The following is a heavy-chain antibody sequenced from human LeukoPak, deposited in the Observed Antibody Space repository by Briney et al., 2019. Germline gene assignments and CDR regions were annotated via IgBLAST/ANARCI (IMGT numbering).Heavy chain of an antibody. CDR2: IYHSGST. CDR3: ARLPGVVAATRAFDI. Sequence: PSETLSLTCTVSGYSISSGYYRGWIRQPPGKGLEWIGSIYHSGSTYYNPSLKSRVTISVDTSKNQFSLKLSSVTAADTAVYYCARLPGVVAATRAFDIWGQGTMVTVSS. D-gene: IGHD2-15*01. V-gene: IGHV4-38-2*02. J-gene: IGHJ3*02. CDR1: GYSISSGYY.